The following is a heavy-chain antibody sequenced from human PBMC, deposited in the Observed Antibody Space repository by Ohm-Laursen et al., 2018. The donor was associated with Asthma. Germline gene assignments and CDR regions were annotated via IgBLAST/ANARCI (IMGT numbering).Heavy chain of an antibody. V-gene: IGHV3-9*01. Sequence: SLRLSCAASGFTFDDYAMHWVRQAPGKGLEWVSGISWNSGSIGYADSVKGRFTISRDNAKNSLYLQMNSLRAEDTALYYCAKDIRDSGYDSGGMDVWGQGTTVIVSS. CDR1: GFTFDDYA. J-gene: IGHJ6*02. D-gene: IGHD5-12*01. CDR3: AKDIRDSGYDSGGMDV. CDR2: ISWNSGSI.